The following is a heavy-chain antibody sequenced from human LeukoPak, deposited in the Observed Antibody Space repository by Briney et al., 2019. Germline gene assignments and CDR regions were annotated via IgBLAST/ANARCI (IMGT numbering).Heavy chain of an antibody. CDR2: ISGSGGST. CDR3: AKSSYYDSSGYYREYYFDY. D-gene: IGHD3-22*01. J-gene: IGHJ4*02. CDR1: RFTFSYYA. Sequence: GGSLRLSCAASRFTFSYYAMSWVRQAPGKGLEWVSGISGSGGSTYYADSVKGRFTISRDNSKNTLYLRMNSLRAEDTAVYYCAKSSYYDSSGYYREYYFDYWGPGTLVTVSS. V-gene: IGHV3-23*01.